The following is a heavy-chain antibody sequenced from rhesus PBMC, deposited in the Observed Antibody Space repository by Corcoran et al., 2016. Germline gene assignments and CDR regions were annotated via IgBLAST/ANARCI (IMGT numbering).Heavy chain of an antibody. D-gene: IGHD4-29*01. CDR3: AREGTYGSSYYFDY. V-gene: IGHV4-76*01. J-gene: IGHJ4*01. Sequence: QVQLQESGPGVVKPSETLSLTCAVSGYSISSGYDWSWIRQSPGKGLELIGFIYGSSGSTNYNPSLKYRVTISKDTSKNQFSLKLNSVTAADTTVYYCAREGTYGSSYYFDYWGQGVLVTVSS. CDR1: GYSISSGYD. CDR2: IYGSSGST.